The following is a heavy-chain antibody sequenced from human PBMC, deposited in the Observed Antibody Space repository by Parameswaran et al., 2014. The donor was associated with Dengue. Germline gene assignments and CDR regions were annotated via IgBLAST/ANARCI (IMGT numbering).Heavy chain of an antibody. V-gene: IGHV4-39*01. CDR3: ARGYCSSTSCFNNY. CDR2: IYYSGST. Sequence: WIRQPPGKGLEWIGSIYYSGSTYYNPSLKSRVTISVDTSKNQFSLKLSSVAAADTAVYYCARGYCSSTSCFNNYWGQGTLVTVSS. D-gene: IGHD2-2*01. J-gene: IGHJ4*02.